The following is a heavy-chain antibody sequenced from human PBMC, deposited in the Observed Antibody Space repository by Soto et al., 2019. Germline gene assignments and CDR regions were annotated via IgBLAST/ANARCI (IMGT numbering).Heavy chain of an antibody. V-gene: IGHV1-46*01. CDR1: GYTFTSYY. CDR3: ARDGRSPYSSGWYYFEY. D-gene: IGHD6-19*01. J-gene: IGHJ4*02. CDR2: INPSGGST. Sequence: XSVKVSCKASGYTFTSYYMHLVRQAPGQGLEWMGIINPSGGSTSYAQKFQGRVTMTRDTSTSTVYMELSSLRSEDTAVYYCARDGRSPYSSGWYYFEYWGQGTLVTVSS.